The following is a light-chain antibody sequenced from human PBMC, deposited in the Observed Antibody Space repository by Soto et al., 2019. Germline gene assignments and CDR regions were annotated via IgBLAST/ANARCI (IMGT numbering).Light chain of an antibody. Sequence: QSALTQPASVSGSPGQSITISCTGTSSDVGGYNYVSWYQQHPGKAPKLMIYEVSNRPSGVSNRFSGSKSGNTASLTISGVQPEDEADYYCSSFTPSSTVVFGGGTKLTVL. CDR1: SSDVGGYNY. CDR2: EVS. CDR3: SSFTPSSTVV. V-gene: IGLV2-14*01. J-gene: IGLJ2*01.